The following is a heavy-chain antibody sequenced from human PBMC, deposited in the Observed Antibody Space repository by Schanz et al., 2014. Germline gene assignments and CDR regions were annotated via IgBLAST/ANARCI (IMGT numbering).Heavy chain of an antibody. J-gene: IGHJ4*02. D-gene: IGHD5-12*01. Sequence: QVQLVQSGAEVKKPGASVKVSCKASGYTFTVYYMHWVRQAPGQGLEWLGCTNPNSGATSSAQKFQGGVTMTRDTSSSTAFMELSALTSDDTATYFCARARYTGYDCSGYWGQGTLLIVSS. CDR3: ARARYTGYDCSGY. V-gene: IGHV1-2*02. CDR1: GYTFTVYY. CDR2: TNPNSGAT.